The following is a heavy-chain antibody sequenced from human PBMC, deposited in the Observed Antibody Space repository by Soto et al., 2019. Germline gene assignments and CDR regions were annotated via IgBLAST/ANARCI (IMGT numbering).Heavy chain of an antibody. V-gene: IGHV1-69*04. CDR3: ARDRGYCTTPRCYKPIDY. CDR1: GGTFSRYT. J-gene: IGHJ4*02. Sequence: GASVKVSCKASGGTFSRYTISWVRQAPGQVLEWMGRIIPMFGITNYAQNFQGRVTITADKSTSTAYMELSSLNSEDTAVYYCARDRGYCTTPRCYKPIDYWGQGTLVTVSS. CDR2: IIPMFGIT. D-gene: IGHD2-2*01.